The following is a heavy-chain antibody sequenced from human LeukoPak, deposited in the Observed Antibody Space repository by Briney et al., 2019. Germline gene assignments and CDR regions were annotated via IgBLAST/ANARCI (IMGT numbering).Heavy chain of an antibody. J-gene: IGHJ4*02. CDR2: ISSGGST. CDR1: GFTFSSYA. D-gene: IGHD6-19*01. V-gene: IGHV3-64*02. CDR3: PRGGWTGFDY. Sequence: GGSLRLSCAASGFTFSSYAMHWVRQAPGKGLEYVSVISSGGSTYYADSVKGRFTISRDNSKNTLYLQMGSLRADDMAVYYCPRGGWTGFDYWGQGTLVTVSS.